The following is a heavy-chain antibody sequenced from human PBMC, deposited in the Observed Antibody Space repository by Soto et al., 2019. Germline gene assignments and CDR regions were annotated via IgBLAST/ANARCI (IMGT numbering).Heavy chain of an antibody. CDR3: ARDKITGLFDY. V-gene: IGHV4-39*02. J-gene: IGHJ4*02. Sequence: SETLSLTCTVSGGSISASSYYWGWIRQPPGKGLEWIGNIYYSGSPNYNPSLKGRLTISVDTSKNQFSLMLTSVTAADTAVYYCARDKITGLFDYWGQGTLVTVS. CDR1: GGSISASSYY. D-gene: IGHD2-8*02. CDR2: IYYSGSP.